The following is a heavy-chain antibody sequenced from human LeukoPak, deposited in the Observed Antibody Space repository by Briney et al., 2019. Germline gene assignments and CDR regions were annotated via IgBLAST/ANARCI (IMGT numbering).Heavy chain of an antibody. CDR3: ARAFYYYDSSTYGHYFDY. CDR2: FSYDGSNK. Sequence: GGSLRLSCAASGFTFSSYAMHWVRQAPGKGLQWVADFSYDGSNKYYADSVKGRFTISRDNSKNTLYLQMNSLRPEDTAVYSCARAFYYYDSSTYGHYFDYWGQGTLVTVSS. V-gene: IGHV3-30-3*01. D-gene: IGHD3-22*01. J-gene: IGHJ4*02. CDR1: GFTFSSYA.